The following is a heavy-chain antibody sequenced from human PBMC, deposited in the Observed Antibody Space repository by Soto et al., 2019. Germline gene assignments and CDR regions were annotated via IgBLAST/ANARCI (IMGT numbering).Heavy chain of an antibody. Sequence: GGSLRLSCAASGFTFSSYAMHWVRQAPGKGLEWVAVISYDGSNKYYADSVKGRFTISRDNSKNTLYLQMNSLRAEDTAVYYCARDRKATVVTPRFDYWGQGTLVTVSS. CDR2: ISYDGSNK. CDR1: GFTFSSYA. CDR3: ARDRKATVVTPRFDY. V-gene: IGHV3-30-3*01. D-gene: IGHD4-17*01. J-gene: IGHJ4*02.